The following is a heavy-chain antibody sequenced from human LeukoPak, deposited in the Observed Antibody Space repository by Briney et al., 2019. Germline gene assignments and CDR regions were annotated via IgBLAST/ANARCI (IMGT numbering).Heavy chain of an antibody. CDR2: IHRGGRT. J-gene: IGHJ4*02. V-gene: IGHV4-4*02. Sequence: PSETLSLTCAVSGVSISSSEWWIGVRQPPGEGVEGIGEIHRGGRTRYNPSLKRRVTISMDYSKNQFCLKMNSVTAADTAIYYCGKTDIYFNPIDYWGPGALVTVSS. CDR1: GVSISSSEW. D-gene: IGHD3-9*01. CDR3: GKTDIYFNPIDY.